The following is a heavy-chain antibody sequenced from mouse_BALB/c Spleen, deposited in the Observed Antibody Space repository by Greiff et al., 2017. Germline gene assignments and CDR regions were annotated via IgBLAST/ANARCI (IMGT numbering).Heavy chain of an antibody. CDR3: ARWAGTGDFDY. Sequence: EVKLEESGPGLVKPSQSLSLTCTVTGYSITSDYAWNWIRQFPGNKLEWMGYISYSGSTSYNPSLKSRISITRDTSKNQFFLQLNSVTTEDTATYYCARWAGTGDFDYWGQGTTLTVSS. V-gene: IGHV3-2*02. CDR1: GYSITSDYA. CDR2: ISYSGST. D-gene: IGHD4-1*01. J-gene: IGHJ2*01.